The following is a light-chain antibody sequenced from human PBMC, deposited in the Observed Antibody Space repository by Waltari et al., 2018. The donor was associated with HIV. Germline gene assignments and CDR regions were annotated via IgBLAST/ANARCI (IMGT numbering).Light chain of an antibody. V-gene: IGLV6-57*01. Sequence: NFMLTQPHSVSESPGKTVTISCTRTSGSMTSNEVQWFQRRPGASPTTVIYEDDQRPSGAPGRSSGSIDSSSNSASLTISGLKPEDEADYYCQSSDRTNQVFGGGTKLTVL. CDR3: QSSDRTNQV. J-gene: IGLJ3*02. CDR2: EDD. CDR1: SGSMTSNE.